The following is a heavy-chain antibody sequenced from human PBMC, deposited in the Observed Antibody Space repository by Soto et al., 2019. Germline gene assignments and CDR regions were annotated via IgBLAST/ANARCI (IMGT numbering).Heavy chain of an antibody. CDR2: SRIKANNYIS. CDR1: GFIFSDHH. V-gene: IGHV3-72*01. CDR3: VRGFNSFDS. Sequence: EVQLVESGGGLVQPGGSLRLSCATSGFIFSDHHLDWVRQAPGRGLEWVGRSRIKANNYISQYAASVQGRFSISRDESKQSLFLEMNSLKTEDTAVYYCVRGFNSFDSWGQGTLVTVSS. J-gene: IGHJ4*02.